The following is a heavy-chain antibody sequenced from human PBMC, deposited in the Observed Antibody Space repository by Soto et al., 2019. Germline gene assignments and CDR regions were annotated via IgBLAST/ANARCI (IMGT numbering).Heavy chain of an antibody. V-gene: IGHV4-31*03. CDR2: IYYSGST. D-gene: IGHD4-17*01. CDR1: GGSISSGGYY. CDR3: ARGTTVTYDY. J-gene: IGHJ4*02. Sequence: SETLSLTCTVSGGSISSGGYYWNWIRQHPGKGLEWIGYIYYSGSTYYNPSLKSRVTISVDTSKNQFSLKLSSVTAADTAVYYRARGTTVTYDYWGQGTLVTVSS.